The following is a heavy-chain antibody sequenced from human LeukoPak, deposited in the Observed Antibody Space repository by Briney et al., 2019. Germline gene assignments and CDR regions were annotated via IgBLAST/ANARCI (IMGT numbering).Heavy chain of an antibody. CDR3: ARDKLLSGLIIIPFDY. J-gene: IGHJ4*02. CDR1: GYTFTNYG. V-gene: IGHV1-18*01. D-gene: IGHD3-3*01. Sequence: GASVQVSCKASGYTFTNYGISWVRQAPGQGLEWMGWISTHNGTTNYAQKVQGRVTMTTDTSTSTVYMELRSLTSDDTAMYYCARDKLLSGLIIIPFDYWGQGSLVTVSS. CDR2: ISTHNGTT.